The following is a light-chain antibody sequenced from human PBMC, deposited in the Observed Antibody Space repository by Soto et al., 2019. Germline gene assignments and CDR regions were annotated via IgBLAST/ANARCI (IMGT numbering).Light chain of an antibody. CDR3: QQHNSSPIT. J-gene: IGKJ5*01. CDR1: QGISSY. CDR2: AAA. V-gene: IGKV1-9*01. Sequence: IQLTQSPSFLAASVGDTVTITCRASQGISSYLDWYQQKPGKAPKLLIYAAATKQNGVPSRFSGSGSGTEFTLTISRLQPEDFATYYCQQHNSSPITFGQGTRLDIK.